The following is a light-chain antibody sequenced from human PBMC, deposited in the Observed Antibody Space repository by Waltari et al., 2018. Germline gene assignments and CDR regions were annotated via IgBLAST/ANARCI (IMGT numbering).Light chain of an antibody. CDR1: KSLLHKSVNTL. CDR3: MQGTHFPPLT. J-gene: IGKJ4*01. Sequence: DIVMTQSPLSLAIIHGQSASMNCRSSKSLLHKSVNTLLSWFLQKPGQPPRRLIYKVSNRDSGVPDRFSGSGAGTDFTLKISRVEAEDVGVYYCMQGTHFPPLTFGGGTKVEIK. V-gene: IGKV2-30*02. CDR2: KVS.